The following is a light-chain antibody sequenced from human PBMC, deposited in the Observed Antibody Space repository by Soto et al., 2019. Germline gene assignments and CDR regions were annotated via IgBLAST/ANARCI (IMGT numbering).Light chain of an antibody. Sequence: QSALTQPRSVSGSPGQSVTISCTGTTTDVGGYNYVSWYQQHPGKAPKLMIYDVTKRPSGVPDRFSGSKSGNTASLTISGLLAEDEADYYCCSYAGRYFLVFGGGTKLTVL. CDR3: CSYAGRYFLV. V-gene: IGLV2-11*01. CDR1: TTDVGGYNY. CDR2: DVT. J-gene: IGLJ3*02.